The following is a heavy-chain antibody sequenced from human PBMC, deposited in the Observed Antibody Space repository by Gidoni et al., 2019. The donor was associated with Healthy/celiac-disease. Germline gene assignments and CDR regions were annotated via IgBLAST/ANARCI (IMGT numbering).Heavy chain of an antibody. CDR2: IRYDGSNK. CDR3: ALTVAVNYYYYGMDV. V-gene: IGHV3-30*02. CDR1: GFTFSSYG. D-gene: IGHD6-19*01. J-gene: IGHJ6*02. Sequence: QVQLVESGGGVVQPGGSLRLSCAASGFTFSSYGMHWVRQAPGKGLEWVAFIRYDGSNKYYADSVKGRFTISRDNSKNTLYLQMNSLRAEDTAVYYCALTVAVNYYYYGMDVWGQGTTVTVSS.